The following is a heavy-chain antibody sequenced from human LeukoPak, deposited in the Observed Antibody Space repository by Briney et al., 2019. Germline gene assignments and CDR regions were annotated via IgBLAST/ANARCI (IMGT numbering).Heavy chain of an antibody. D-gene: IGHD3-16*02. CDR2: INHSGST. V-gene: IGHV4-34*01. J-gene: IGHJ5*02. Sequence: SETLSLTCAVYGGSFSGYYWSWIRQPPGKGLEWIGEINHSGSTNYNPSLKSRVTISVDTSKNQFSLKLSSVTAADTAVYYCARLLGGIDINWFDPWGQGTLVTVSS. CDR3: ARLLGGIDINWFDP. CDR1: GGSFSGYY.